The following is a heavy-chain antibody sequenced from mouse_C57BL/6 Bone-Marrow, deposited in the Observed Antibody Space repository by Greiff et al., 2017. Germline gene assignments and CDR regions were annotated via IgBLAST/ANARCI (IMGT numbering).Heavy chain of an antibody. J-gene: IGHJ4*01. D-gene: IGHD3-1*01. CDR2: ISNGGGST. V-gene: IGHV5-12*01. Sequence: EVKLMESGGGLVQPGGSLKLSCAASGFTFSDYYMYWVRQTPEKRLEWVAYISNGGGSTYYPDTVKGRFTISRDNAKNTLYLQMSRLKSEDTAMYYCARRPSGAMDYWGQGTSVTVSS. CDR3: ARRPSGAMDY. CDR1: GFTFSDYY.